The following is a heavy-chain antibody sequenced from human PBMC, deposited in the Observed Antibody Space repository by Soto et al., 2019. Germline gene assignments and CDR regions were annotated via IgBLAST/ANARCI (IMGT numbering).Heavy chain of an antibody. CDR3: ARDAYGLTYYYHYGMDV. D-gene: IGHD4-17*01. V-gene: IGHV1-18*04. CDR1: GYTFTSYG. J-gene: IGHJ6*02. Sequence: GASVKVSCKASGYTFTSYGTSWVRQAPGQGLEWMGWISAYNGNTNYAQKLQGRVTMTTDTSTSTAYMELRSLRSDDTAVYYCARDAYGLTYYYHYGMDVWGQGTTVTVAS. CDR2: ISAYNGNT.